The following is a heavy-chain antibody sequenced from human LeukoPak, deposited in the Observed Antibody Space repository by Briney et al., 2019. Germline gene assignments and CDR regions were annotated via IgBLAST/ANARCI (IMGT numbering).Heavy chain of an antibody. V-gene: IGHV4-4*02. D-gene: IGHD2-2*01. Sequence: SETLSLTCAVSGGSISSSNWWSWVRQPPGKGLEWIGEIYHSGSTYYNPSLKSRVTISVDTSKNQFSLKLSSVTAADTAVYYCASTDCSSTSCQSGDAFDIWGQGTMVTVSS. CDR2: IYHSGST. J-gene: IGHJ3*02. CDR1: GGSISSSNW. CDR3: ASTDCSSTSCQSGDAFDI.